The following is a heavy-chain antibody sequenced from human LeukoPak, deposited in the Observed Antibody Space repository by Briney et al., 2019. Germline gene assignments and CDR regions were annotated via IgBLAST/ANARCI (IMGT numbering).Heavy chain of an antibody. D-gene: IGHD1-26*01. J-gene: IGHJ4*02. CDR1: GFTFSSYS. CDR3: ARGKLFDY. CDR2: ISYDGSNK. V-gene: IGHV3-30*03. Sequence: GGSLRLSCAASGFTFSSYSMNWVRQAPGKGLEWVAVISYDGSNKYYADSVKGRFTISRDNSKNTLYLQMNSLRAEDTAVYYCARGKLFDYWGQGTLVTVSS.